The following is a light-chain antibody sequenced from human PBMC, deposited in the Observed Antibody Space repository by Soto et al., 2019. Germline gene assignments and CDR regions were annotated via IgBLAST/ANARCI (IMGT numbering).Light chain of an antibody. CDR1: QSVSSY. Sequence: EVVLTQSPGTLSLSPGERATLSCRSSQSVSSYLAWYQQKPGQAPRLLIYDASNRATGIPDRFSGSGSGTDFTLTITRLEPEDFAVYYCQQYGGSPRTFGQGTKVDI. CDR2: DAS. J-gene: IGKJ1*01. V-gene: IGKV3-20*01. CDR3: QQYGGSPRT.